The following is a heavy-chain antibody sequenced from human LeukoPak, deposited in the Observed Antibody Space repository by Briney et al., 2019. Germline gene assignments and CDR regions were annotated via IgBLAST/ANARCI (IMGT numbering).Heavy chain of an antibody. V-gene: IGHV3-7*01. Sequence: PGGSLRLSCAASGFTFSSYWMNWVRQAPGKGLEWVANIKQDGSETYYVDSVKGRFTISRDNAKNSLNLQMNSLRVKDTAVYYCARAGGARSSWSYWGQGTLVTVSS. J-gene: IGHJ4*02. D-gene: IGHD6-13*01. CDR3: ARAGGARSSWSY. CDR1: GFTFSSYW. CDR2: IKQDGSET.